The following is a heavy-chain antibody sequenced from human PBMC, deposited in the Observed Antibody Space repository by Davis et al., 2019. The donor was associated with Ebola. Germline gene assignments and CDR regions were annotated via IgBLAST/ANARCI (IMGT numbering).Heavy chain of an antibody. CDR1: GFSFSSYW. D-gene: IGHD3-3*02. CDR3: ARDGKHYSDLDY. CDR2: IKSDGSTK. J-gene: IGHJ4*02. Sequence: HTGGSLRLSCVVSGFSFSSYWMHWVSQLPGKGLVWVSRIKSDGSTKSYADSVKGRFTISRDNAKNTLYLQMDSLRAEDTAVYYCARDGKHYSDLDYWGQGTLVTVSS. V-gene: IGHV3-74*01.